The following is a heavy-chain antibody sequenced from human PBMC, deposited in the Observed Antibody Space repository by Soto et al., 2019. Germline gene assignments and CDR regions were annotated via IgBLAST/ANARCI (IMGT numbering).Heavy chain of an antibody. Sequence: QLQLQESGSGLVKPSQTLSLTCAVSGGSISSGGYSWSWIRQPPGKGLEWIGYIYHSGSTYYNPSLKSRVTISVDRSKNQFSLKLRSVTAADTAVYYCARGLGFGEIGYYYGMDVWGQGTTVTVSS. CDR1: GGSISSGGYS. CDR3: ARGLGFGEIGYYYGMDV. CDR2: IYHSGST. V-gene: IGHV4-30-2*01. D-gene: IGHD3-10*01. J-gene: IGHJ6*02.